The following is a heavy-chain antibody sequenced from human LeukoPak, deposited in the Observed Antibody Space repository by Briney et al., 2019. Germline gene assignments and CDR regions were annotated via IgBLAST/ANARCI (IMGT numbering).Heavy chain of an antibody. CDR3: VRDKGAVAGTAIFDY. Sequence: GGSLRLSCAASGFTFSIYSMNWVRQAPGKGLEWVSGISSSSSYIFYADSVKGRFTISRDNAKNSPYLQMNSLRAEDTAVYYCVRDKGAVAGTAIFDYWGQGTLVTVSS. CDR2: ISSSSSYI. CDR1: GFTFSIYS. J-gene: IGHJ4*02. V-gene: IGHV3-21*01. D-gene: IGHD6-19*01.